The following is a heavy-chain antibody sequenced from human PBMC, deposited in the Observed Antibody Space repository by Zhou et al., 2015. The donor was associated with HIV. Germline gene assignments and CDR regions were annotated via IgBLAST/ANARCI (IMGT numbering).Heavy chain of an antibody. CDR3: ARVGNRGGGYYMDV. Sequence: QVQLVESGGGLVKPGGSLRLSCAASGFTFSDYYMSWIRQTPGKGLEWVSGINWNGGSTGYADSVKGRFTISRDNAKNSLYLQMNSLRAEDTAVYYCARVGNRGGGYYMDVWGKGTTVIVSS. V-gene: IGHV3-11*04. CDR1: GFTFSDYY. J-gene: IGHJ6*03. D-gene: IGHD1-14*01. CDR2: INWNGGST.